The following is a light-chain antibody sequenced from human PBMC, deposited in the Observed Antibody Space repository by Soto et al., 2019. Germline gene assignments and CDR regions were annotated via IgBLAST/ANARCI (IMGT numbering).Light chain of an antibody. CDR1: QSISSW. Sequence: DIQMTQSPSTLSASVGDRVTITCRASQSISSWLAWYQQKPGKAPKLLIYKASSQESGVPARFSGGGSGTEFTLAISSLQPDDFATYYCQQYDSYSYTFGQGTKLEIK. CDR2: KAS. V-gene: IGKV1-5*03. J-gene: IGKJ2*01. CDR3: QQYDSYSYT.